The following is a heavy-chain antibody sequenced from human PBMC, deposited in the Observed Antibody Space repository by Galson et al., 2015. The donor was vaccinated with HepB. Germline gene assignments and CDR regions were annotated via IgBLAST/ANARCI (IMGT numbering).Heavy chain of an antibody. CDR2: IIPILGIA. CDR3: ARDSGCSSTSCYYYYGMDV. D-gene: IGHD2-2*01. V-gene: IGHV1-69*04. J-gene: IGHJ6*02. CDR1: GGTFSSYT. Sequence: SVKVSCKASGGTFSSYTISWVRQAPGQGLEWMGRIIPILGIANYAQKFQGRVTITADKSTSTAYMELSSLRSEDTAVYYCARDSGCSSTSCYYYYGMDVWGQGTTVTVSS.